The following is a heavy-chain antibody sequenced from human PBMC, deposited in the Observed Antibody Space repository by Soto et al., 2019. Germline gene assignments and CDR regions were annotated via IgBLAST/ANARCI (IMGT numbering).Heavy chain of an antibody. Sequence: EVQLVESGGGLVQPGGSLRLSCAGSGFAFSNYSMNWVRQAPGKGPAWVSYISSSSTNTYYAASVRGRFTISRDNAKNSLYLRMNSLKDEDTAVYYCARGTKGGSPPLWGQGTLVTVSS. V-gene: IGHV3-48*02. D-gene: IGHD1-7*01. CDR3: ARGTKGGSPPL. CDR1: GFAFSNYS. J-gene: IGHJ4*02. CDR2: ISSSSTNT.